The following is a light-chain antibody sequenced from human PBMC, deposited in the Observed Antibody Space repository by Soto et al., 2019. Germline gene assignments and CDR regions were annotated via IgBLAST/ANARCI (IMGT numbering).Light chain of an antibody. CDR2: GAS. J-gene: IGKJ1*01. CDR3: HQRSNWWT. CDR1: QSVSSN. Sequence: EIVLTQSPGTRSLSPGERATLSCRASQSVSSNLAWYQQKPGQAPRLLIYGASTRATGIPARLTDRGSGTDFTLIISSLEPEDSAVYYCHQRSNWWTFGQGTKVDIK. V-gene: IGKV3-11*01.